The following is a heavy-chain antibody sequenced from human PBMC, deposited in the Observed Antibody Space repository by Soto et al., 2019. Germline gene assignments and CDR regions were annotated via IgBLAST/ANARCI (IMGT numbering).Heavy chain of an antibody. CDR3: ARNIVVVVAATLSHNWFDP. CDR1: GFTFSSYG. J-gene: IGHJ5*02. Sequence: GGSLRLSCAASGFTFSSYGMHWVRQAPGKGLEWVAVIWYDGSNKYYADSVKGRFTISRDNSKNTLYLQMNSLRAEDTAVYYCARNIVVVVAATLSHNWFDPWGQGTLVTVSS. D-gene: IGHD2-15*01. CDR2: IWYDGSNK. V-gene: IGHV3-33*01.